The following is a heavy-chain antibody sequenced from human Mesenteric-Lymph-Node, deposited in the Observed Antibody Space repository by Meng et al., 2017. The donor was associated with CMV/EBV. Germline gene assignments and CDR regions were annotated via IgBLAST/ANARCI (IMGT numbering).Heavy chain of an antibody. CDR3: AKGPSVAGLDY. J-gene: IGHJ4*02. Sequence: GESLKISCTASGFTFDDYGMSWVRQAPGKGLEWVSGINWNGDSTGYADSVKGRFTISRDNAKNSLYLQMNSLRAEDTALYYCAKGPSVAGLDYWGQGTLVTVSS. CDR1: GFTFDDYG. D-gene: IGHD6-19*01. CDR2: INWNGDST. V-gene: IGHV3-20*04.